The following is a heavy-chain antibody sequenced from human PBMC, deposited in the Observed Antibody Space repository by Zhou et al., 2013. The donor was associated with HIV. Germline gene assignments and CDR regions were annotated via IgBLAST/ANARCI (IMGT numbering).Heavy chain of an antibody. V-gene: IGHV1-24*01. Sequence: QVQLVQSGAEVKKPGASVKVSCRISGYTLSELSIHWVRQSPGSGLEWVGRFDPQNRETTYGQTFQGRLTLTGETSTDTAFLEVASLTSDDTAVYFCVTDRGLTSVTIKYFQHWGQGTLVTVSS. J-gene: IGHJ1*01. D-gene: IGHD4-17*01. CDR3: VTDRGLTSVTIKYFQH. CDR1: GYTLSELS. CDR2: FDPQNRET.